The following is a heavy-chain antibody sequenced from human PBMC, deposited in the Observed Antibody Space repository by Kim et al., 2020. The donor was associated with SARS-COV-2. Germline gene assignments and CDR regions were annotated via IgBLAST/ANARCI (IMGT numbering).Heavy chain of an antibody. CDR2: ISADNGNT. CDR3: ARSFYCPSTSCLYYFDY. Sequence: ASVKVSCKTSGYTFSSYAVPWVRQAPGQRLEWMGWISADNGNTKYSQKFQGRVTFTSYTSANTAYMDLSSLRSEDTAVHYCARSFYCPSTSCLYYFDYWGKPTLVTVSS. V-gene: IGHV1-3*01. J-gene: IGHJ4*02. CDR1: GYTFSSYA. D-gene: IGHD2-2*01.